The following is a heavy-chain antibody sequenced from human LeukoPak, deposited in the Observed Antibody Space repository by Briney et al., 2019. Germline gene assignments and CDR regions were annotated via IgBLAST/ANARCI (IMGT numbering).Heavy chain of an antibody. V-gene: IGHV1-46*01. CDR1: GKTFPSYY. D-gene: IGHD3-22*01. Sequence: GAPVKVSCKASGKTFPSYYMPWWHQPPGQGLEGMGIINPSGGSTSYAQKFQGRVTMTRDTSTSTVYMELSSLRSEDTAVYYCARAGYDSSGYYSYWGQGTLVTVSS. CDR2: INPSGGST. J-gene: IGHJ4*02. CDR3: ARAGYDSSGYYSY.